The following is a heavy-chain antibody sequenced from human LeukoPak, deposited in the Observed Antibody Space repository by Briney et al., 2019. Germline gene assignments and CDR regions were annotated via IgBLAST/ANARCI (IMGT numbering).Heavy chain of an antibody. V-gene: IGHV1-46*01. Sequence: ASVKVSCKASGYTFTSYFMHWVRQAPGQGLEWMGIINLNGGTTTFSQKFQGRLTVTRDTSTSTVYMALSSLRSEDTAVYYCARDPMVRGVPRAFDIWGQGTMVTVSS. J-gene: IGHJ3*02. D-gene: IGHD3-10*01. CDR3: ARDPMVRGVPRAFDI. CDR2: INLNGGTT. CDR1: GYTFTSYF.